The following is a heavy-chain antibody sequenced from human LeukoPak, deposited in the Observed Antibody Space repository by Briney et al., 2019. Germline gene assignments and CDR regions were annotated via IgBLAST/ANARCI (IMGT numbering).Heavy chain of an antibody. CDR2: IIAILGTA. Sequence: SVKVSCKASGGTFSSYAISWVRQAPGQGLEWMGGIIAILGTANYEQKWKSRVTITADESTSTAYIELRSLRSEDTAVYYSARGITMVRGVRHRSYDGMDVWGQGTTVTVSS. J-gene: IGHJ6*02. CDR1: GGTFSSYA. V-gene: IGHV1-69*01. D-gene: IGHD3-10*01. CDR3: ARGITMVRGVRHRSYDGMDV.